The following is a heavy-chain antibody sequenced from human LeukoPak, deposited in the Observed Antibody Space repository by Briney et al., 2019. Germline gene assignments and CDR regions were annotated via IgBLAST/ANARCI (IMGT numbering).Heavy chain of an antibody. Sequence: SETLSLTCTVSGGSISSGDYYWSWIRQPPGKGLEWIGYIYYSGSTYYNPSLKSRVTISVDTSKNQFSLKLSSVTAADTAVYYCASTRGYKTGYFDYWGQGTLVTVSS. V-gene: IGHV4-30-4*01. J-gene: IGHJ4*02. D-gene: IGHD5-12*01. CDR1: GGSISSGDYY. CDR2: IYYSGST. CDR3: ASTRGYKTGYFDY.